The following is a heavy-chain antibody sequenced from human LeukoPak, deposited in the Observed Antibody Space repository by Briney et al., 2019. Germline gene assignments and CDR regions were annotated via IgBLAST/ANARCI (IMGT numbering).Heavy chain of an antibody. CDR1: GGSISSYY. CDR2: IYYSGST. V-gene: IGHV4-59*03. CDR3: AGSQRYSEVGAFDI. D-gene: IGHD3-9*01. J-gene: IGHJ3*02. Sequence: SETLSLTCSVSGGSISSYYWSWFRQPPGKGPDRIAYIYYSGSTNYNPSLKSRVTISVDTSKNQLSLKLTSVTAADTAVYYCAGSQRYSEVGAFDIWGQGTMVTVSS.